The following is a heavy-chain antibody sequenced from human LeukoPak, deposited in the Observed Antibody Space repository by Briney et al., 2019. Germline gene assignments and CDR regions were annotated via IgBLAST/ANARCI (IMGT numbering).Heavy chain of an antibody. D-gene: IGHD1-26*01. Sequence: SETLSLTCTVSGVSISSGSYYWGWIRQPPGKGLEWIGSIYYSGSTYYNPSLKSRVTISIDTSKNQFSLNLNSVTAADTALYSCARHYLGGNYPDYFNHWGQGTLVTVSS. CDR1: GVSISSGSYY. CDR2: IYYSGST. CDR3: ARHYLGGNYPDYFNH. V-gene: IGHV4-39*01. J-gene: IGHJ4*02.